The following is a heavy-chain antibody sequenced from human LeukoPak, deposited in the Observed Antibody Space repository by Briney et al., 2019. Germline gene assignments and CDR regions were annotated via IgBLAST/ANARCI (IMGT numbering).Heavy chain of an antibody. D-gene: IGHD2-2*02. J-gene: IGHJ5*02. CDR2: TIPLFGIA. Sequence: ASVKVSCKASGGTVSRYAISWVRQAPGQGLEWMGGTIPLFGIANYAQKFQGRVTITADESTGTAYMELSSLRSEDTAVYYCARDRPGRYCSTISCYSASPFDPWGQGTLVTVSS. CDR3: ARDRPGRYCSTISCYSASPFDP. V-gene: IGHV1-69*13. CDR1: GGTVSRYA.